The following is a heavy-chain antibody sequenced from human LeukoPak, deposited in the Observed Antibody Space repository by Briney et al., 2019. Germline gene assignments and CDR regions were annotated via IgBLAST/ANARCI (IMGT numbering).Heavy chain of an antibody. CDR3: ARVGESYFDFDY. D-gene: IGHD1-26*01. V-gene: IGHV1-69*05. Sequence: ASVKVSCKASGGTFISYAISWVRQAPGQGLEWMGGIIPIFGTANYAQKFQGRVTMTRDMSTSTVYMELSSLRSEDTAVYYCARVGESYFDFDYWGQGTLVTVSS. CDR1: GGTFISYA. CDR2: IIPIFGTA. J-gene: IGHJ4*02.